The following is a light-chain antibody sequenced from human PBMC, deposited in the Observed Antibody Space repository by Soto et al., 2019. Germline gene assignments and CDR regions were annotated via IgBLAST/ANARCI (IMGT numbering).Light chain of an antibody. Sequence: DIQLSQSPSFLSASVGDRVTITCRASQDINTYLAWYQQKPGKAPKLLIFAASTLQNGVPSRFSGSGSGTEFTVTITSLQPEDFATYYCQQRKSYPITFGQGTRLEIK. CDR1: QDINTY. CDR2: AAS. J-gene: IGKJ5*01. CDR3: QQRKSYPIT. V-gene: IGKV1-9*01.